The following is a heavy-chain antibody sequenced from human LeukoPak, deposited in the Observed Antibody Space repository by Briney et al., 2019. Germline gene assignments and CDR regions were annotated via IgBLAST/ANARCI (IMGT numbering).Heavy chain of an antibody. D-gene: IGHD6-13*01. V-gene: IGHV3-66*01. CDR3: ASSSWDD. CDR1: GFTVSSNY. J-gene: IGHJ4*02. CDR2: IYSGGST. Sequence: PGGSLRLSCAASGFTVSSNYMSWVRQAPGKGLEWVSIIYSGGSTFYADSVKGRFTISRDNSKNTVYLQMNSLRAEDTAVYYCASSSWDDWGQGTLVTVSS.